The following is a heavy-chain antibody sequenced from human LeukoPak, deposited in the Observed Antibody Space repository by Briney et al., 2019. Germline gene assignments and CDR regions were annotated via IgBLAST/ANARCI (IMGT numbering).Heavy chain of an antibody. CDR1: GITLSNYG. D-gene: IGHD3-22*01. CDR2: ICGSGGGT. V-gene: IGHV3-23*01. Sequence: RGSLRLSCAVSGITLSNYGMSWVRQAPGKGLERVARICGSGGGTHYADSVKGRFTISRDNPTNTLYLQMNVLRADDTAVYFCAKRGVVIRVILVGFHKEAYYFDSWGQGALVTVSS. CDR3: AKRGVVIRVILVGFHKEAYYFDS. J-gene: IGHJ4*02.